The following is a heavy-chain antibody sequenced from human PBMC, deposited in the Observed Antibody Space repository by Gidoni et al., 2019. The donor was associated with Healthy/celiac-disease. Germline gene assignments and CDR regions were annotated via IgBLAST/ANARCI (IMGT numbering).Heavy chain of an antibody. V-gene: IGHV6-1*01. CDR3: ARGRTPGYYYYYGMDV. CDR1: GDSVSSNSAA. Sequence: QVQLQQSGPGLVKPSQTLSLTCAISGDSVSSNSAAWNWIRQSPSRGLEWLGRSSYRSKWYNDYAVSVKSRITINPDTSNNQCSLQLNSVTPEATAVCYCARGRTPGYYYYYGMDVWGQGTTVTVSS. J-gene: IGHJ6*02. CDR2: SSYRSKWYN.